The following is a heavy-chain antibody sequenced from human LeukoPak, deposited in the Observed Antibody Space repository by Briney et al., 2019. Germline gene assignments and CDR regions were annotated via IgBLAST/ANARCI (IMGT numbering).Heavy chain of an antibody. CDR3: ARILWFGELFHSVFDY. Sequence: ASVKVSCKASGYTFTGYYMHWVRQAPGQGLEWMGWINPNSGGTNYAQKFQGRVTMTRDTSISTAYMELSRLRSDDTAVYYRARILWFGELFHSVFDYWGQGTLVTVSS. V-gene: IGHV1-2*02. CDR1: GYTFTGYY. D-gene: IGHD3-10*01. CDR2: INPNSGGT. J-gene: IGHJ4*02.